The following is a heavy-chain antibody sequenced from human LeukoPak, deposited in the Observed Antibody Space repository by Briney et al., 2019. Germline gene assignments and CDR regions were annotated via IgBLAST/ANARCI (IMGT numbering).Heavy chain of an antibody. V-gene: IGHV3-74*01. CDR2: INTDGSSA. J-gene: IGHJ4*02. D-gene: IGHD3-22*01. CDR3: ARQYYHDSSGYPFDY. Sequence: GGSLRLSCAASGFTFSSYWMHWVRQAPGKGLVWVSRINTDGSSANYADSVKGRFTISRDNAKNTLYLQMNSLRAEDTAVYYCARQYYHDSSGYPFDYWGQGTLVTVSS. CDR1: GFTFSSYW.